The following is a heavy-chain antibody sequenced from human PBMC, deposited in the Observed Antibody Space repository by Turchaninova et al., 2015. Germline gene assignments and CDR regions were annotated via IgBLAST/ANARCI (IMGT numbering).Heavy chain of an antibody. J-gene: IGHJ4*02. CDR3: ARVDDY. Sequence: QVQLQQWGAGLLKPSETLSLPCAVYGGSFSGYYWSWIRQPPGKGREWIGEINHSGKTNYNPSLKSRITISVDTSKNQFSLKLSSVTAADTAVYYCARVDDYWGQGTLVTVSS. CDR2: INHSGKT. CDR1: GGSFSGYY. V-gene: IGHV4-34*01.